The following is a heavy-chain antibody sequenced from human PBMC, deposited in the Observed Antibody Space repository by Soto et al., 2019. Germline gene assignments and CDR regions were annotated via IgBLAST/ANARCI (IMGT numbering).Heavy chain of an antibody. V-gene: IGHV3-74*01. CDR1: GFIFKMYW. J-gene: IGHJ4*02. CDR3: KRGPRPISTGTGAY. Sequence: GWSLRLSCAASGFIFKMYWMHWVRQSPGKGLVWISRIYNDGTYSDYADSVRGRFTISRDNVNDTLYLQMNNLRAEDSGLYYCKRGPRPISTGTGAYWGQGTKVTVSS. CDR2: IYNDGTYS. D-gene: IGHD3-10*01.